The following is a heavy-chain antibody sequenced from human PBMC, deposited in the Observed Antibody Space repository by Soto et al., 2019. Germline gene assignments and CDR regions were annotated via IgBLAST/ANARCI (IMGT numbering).Heavy chain of an antibody. J-gene: IGHJ4*02. Sequence: QVQLQESGPGLVKPSGTLSLTCAVSSGSISSSNWWSWVRQPPGKGLEWIGEIYHSGSTNYNPSLKSRVTISVDKSKNQFSLKLSSVTAADTAVYYCAREVNDFWSGLTSYYFDYWGQGTLVTVSS. CDR2: IYHSGST. V-gene: IGHV4-4*02. D-gene: IGHD3-3*01. CDR1: SGSISSSNW. CDR3: AREVNDFWSGLTSYYFDY.